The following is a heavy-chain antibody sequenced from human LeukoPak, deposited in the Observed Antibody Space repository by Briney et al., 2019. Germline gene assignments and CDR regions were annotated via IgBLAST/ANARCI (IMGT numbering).Heavy chain of an antibody. D-gene: IGHD2-15*01. CDR1: GYTFTSYY. J-gene: IGHJ4*02. CDR2: INPNSGGT. Sequence: ASVKVSCKASGYTFTSYYMHWVRQAPGQGLEWMGWINPNSGGTNYAQKFQGRVTMTRDTSISTAYIELSRLRSDDTAVYYCARGPATYCSGGSCYHFDYWGQGTLVTVSS. CDR3: ARGPATYCSGGSCYHFDY. V-gene: IGHV1-2*02.